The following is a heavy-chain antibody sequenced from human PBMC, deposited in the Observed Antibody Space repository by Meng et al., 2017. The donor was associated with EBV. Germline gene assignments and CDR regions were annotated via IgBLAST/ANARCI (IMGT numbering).Heavy chain of an antibody. D-gene: IGHD3-10*01. CDR3: AHVAYRRGISYFDS. V-gene: IGHV2-5*02. Sequence: QITLKEPGPTLMKATQTLTLTCSFSGFSLSTSGVGAGWIRQPPGKALEWPALLYWDDHKHYSPSLKSRLTITEDTSKNQVVQTMTSVDPVDTATYYCAHVAYRRGISYFDSWGQGILVTVFS. CDR1: GFSLSTSGVG. J-gene: IGHJ4*02. CDR2: LYWDDHK.